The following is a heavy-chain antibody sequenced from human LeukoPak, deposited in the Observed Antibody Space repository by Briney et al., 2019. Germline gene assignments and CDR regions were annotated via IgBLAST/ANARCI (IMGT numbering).Heavy chain of an antibody. Sequence: GGSLGLSCAASGFTVSSNYMTWVRQAPGKGLEWLSVIYSGGDTYYADSVKGRFTIPRDNSKNTLYLQMNSLRAEDTAVYYCARRSGEGYFDCWGQGTLVTVSS. V-gene: IGHV3-66*01. CDR2: IYSGGDT. CDR3: ARRSGEGYFDC. J-gene: IGHJ4*02. D-gene: IGHD1-26*01. CDR1: GFTVSSNY.